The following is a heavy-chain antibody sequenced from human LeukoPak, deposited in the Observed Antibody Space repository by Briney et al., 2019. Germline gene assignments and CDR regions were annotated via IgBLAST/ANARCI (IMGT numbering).Heavy chain of an antibody. V-gene: IGHV3-23*01. J-gene: IGHJ4*02. D-gene: IGHD3-16*02. CDR2: ISGSGGST. CDR3: ARDGRRRDYVWGSYRPLLRFDY. CDR1: GFTFSSYG. Sequence: PGGSLRLSCAASGFTFSSYGMGWVRQAPGKGLEWVSSISGSGGSTYYADSVKGRFTISRDNSKNTLYLQMNSLRAEDTAVYYCARDGRRRDYVWGSYRPLLRFDYWGQGTLVTVSS.